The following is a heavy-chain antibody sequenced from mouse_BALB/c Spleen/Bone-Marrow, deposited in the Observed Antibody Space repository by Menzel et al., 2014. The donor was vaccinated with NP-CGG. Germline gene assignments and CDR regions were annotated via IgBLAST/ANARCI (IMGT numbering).Heavy chain of an antibody. CDR1: GYTFTAYV. D-gene: IGHD1-1*01. V-gene: IGHV1-14*01. CDR2: INPYNDGT. CDR3: AREDYYGSSYFDY. Sequence: VQLQQSGPELVKPGASVKMSCKASGYTFTAYVMHWVQQKPGQGLEWIGHINPYNDGTKYNEKFKGKATLTSDKSSSTAYMELSSLTSEDSAVYYCAREDYYGSSYFDYWGQGTTLTVSS. J-gene: IGHJ2*01.